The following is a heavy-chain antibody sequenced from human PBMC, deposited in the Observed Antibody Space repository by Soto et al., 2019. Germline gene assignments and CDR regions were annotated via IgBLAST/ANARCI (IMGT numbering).Heavy chain of an antibody. V-gene: IGHV1-18*01. J-gene: IGHJ5*02. CDR1: GYTFTSYG. CDR3: ARDIWEDLAWARGYSYGPGDWFDP. CDR2: ISAYNGNT. D-gene: IGHD5-18*01. Sequence: QVQLVQSGAEVKKPGASVKVSCKASGYTFTSYGISWVRQAPGQGLEWMGWISAYNGNTNYAQKLQGRVTMTTDTSTSTAYMELRSLRSDDTAVYYCARDIWEDLAWARGYSYGPGDWFDPWGQGTLVTVSS.